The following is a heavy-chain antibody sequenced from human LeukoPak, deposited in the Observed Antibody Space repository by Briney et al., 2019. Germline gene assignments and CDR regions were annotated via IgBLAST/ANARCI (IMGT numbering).Heavy chain of an antibody. J-gene: IGHJ4*02. CDR3: AKDRDRSGGFYY. CDR2: ISYDGTNI. V-gene: IGHV3-30*04. D-gene: IGHD3-10*01. Sequence: GRSLRLACAASGFTFSTCAMHWVRQAPGKGLEWVAVISYDGTNIYYADFVRGRFTISRDNSKNTLYLQMNSLRPEDTAVYYCAKDRDRSGGFYYWGQGTLVTVSS. CDR1: GFTFSTCA.